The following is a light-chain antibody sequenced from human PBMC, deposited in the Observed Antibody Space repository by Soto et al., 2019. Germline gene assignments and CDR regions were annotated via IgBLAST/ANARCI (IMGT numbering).Light chain of an antibody. V-gene: IGLV1-40*01. CDR3: CSYAGSDTMI. CDR1: SSNIGAGYD. J-gene: IGLJ2*01. Sequence: QSVLTQPPSVSGAPGQRVTISCTGSSSNIGAGYDVHWYQQLPGTAPKLLIYGNSNRPSGVPDRFSGSKSGTSASLAITGLQAEGEADYYCCSYAGSDTMIFGGGTKLTVL. CDR2: GNS.